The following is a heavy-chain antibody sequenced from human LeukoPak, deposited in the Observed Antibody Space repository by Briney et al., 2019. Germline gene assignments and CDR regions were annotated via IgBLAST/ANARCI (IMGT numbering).Heavy chain of an antibody. V-gene: IGHV1-18*01. CDR1: GYTFTSYG. D-gene: IGHD5-24*01. CDR3: ARATVGGYNKAYFDY. Sequence: ASVKVSCKASGYTFTSYGISWVRQAPGQGLEWMGWISAYNGNTNYAQKLQGRVTMTTDTSTSTAYMELRSLRSDDTAVYYCARATVGGYNKAYFDYWGQGTLVTVSS. J-gene: IGHJ4*02. CDR2: ISAYNGNT.